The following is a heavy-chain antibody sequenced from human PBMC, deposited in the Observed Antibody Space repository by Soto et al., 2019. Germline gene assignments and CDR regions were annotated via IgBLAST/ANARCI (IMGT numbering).Heavy chain of an antibody. CDR2: VYDTDGI. D-gene: IGHD4-17*01. CDR3: ATWRLREHAYDI. V-gene: IGHV3-53*01. CDR1: GLTVTGKKY. Sequence: DVQLVESGGGLIQPGGSLRLSCEASGLTVTGKKYVAWVRQAPGKGLEWVSGVYDTDGIYYADSVKGRFTSSRDNSKTIVYLEMNSLTPDYTAVYYCATWRLREHAYDIWGLGTTVTVSS. J-gene: IGHJ3*02.